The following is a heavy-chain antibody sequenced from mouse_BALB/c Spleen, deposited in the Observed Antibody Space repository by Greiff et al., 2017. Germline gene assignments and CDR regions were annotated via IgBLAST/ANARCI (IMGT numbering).Heavy chain of an antibody. V-gene: IGHV1-82*01. CDR1: GYAFSSSW. Sequence: VQLQQSGPELVKPGASVKISCKASGYAFSSSWMNWVKQRPGQGLEWIGRIYPGDGDTNYNGKFKGKATLTADKSSSTAYMQLSSLTSVDSAVYFCARSPFITTGTDYWGQGTTLTVSA. J-gene: IGHJ2*01. CDR3: ARSPFITTGTDY. D-gene: IGHD1-2*01. CDR2: IYPGDGDT.